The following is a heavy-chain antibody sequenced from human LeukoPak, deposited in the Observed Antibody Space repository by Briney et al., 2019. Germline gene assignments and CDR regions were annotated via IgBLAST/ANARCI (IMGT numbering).Heavy chain of an antibody. CDR1: EFTFSIYW. CDR2: INQGESEK. D-gene: IGHD3-10*01. CDR3: AREDFGGSPFDY. Sequence: PGGSVRLPCAASEFTFSIYWMSWVRQAPGKGLEWVANINQGESEKYYVDSVKGRFTISRDNAKNSLYLQMHNRRCDATAVYYCAREDFGGSPFDYGGQRTLVTVSS. V-gene: IGHV3-7*01. J-gene: IGHJ4*02.